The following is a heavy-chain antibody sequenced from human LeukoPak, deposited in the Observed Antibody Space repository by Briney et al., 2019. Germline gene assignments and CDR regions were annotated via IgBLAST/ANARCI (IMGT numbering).Heavy chain of an antibody. CDR2: IYRDGST. Sequence: PPGGSLRLSCAASGFNVRDNYMSWVRQAPGKGLEWVSVIYRDGSTYYADSVKGRFTISRDNSKSTLSLQMNSLRAEDTAVYYCAGALGYFDFWGQGTLVTVSS. D-gene: IGHD3-16*01. J-gene: IGHJ4*02. V-gene: IGHV3-53*01. CDR3: AGALGYFDF. CDR1: GFNVRDNY.